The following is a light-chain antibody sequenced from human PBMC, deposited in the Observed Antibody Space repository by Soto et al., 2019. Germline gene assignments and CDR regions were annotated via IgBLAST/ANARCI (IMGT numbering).Light chain of an antibody. CDR3: QQYNNWPQT. CDR2: GAS. Sequence: ERVMTQSPATLSVSPGERATLSCRASQSVSSNLAWYQQKPAQAPRLLIYGASTRATGIPASFSSSGSGKEFTLTISSLQSEDFAVYYCQQYNNWPQTFGHVTKVDIK. V-gene: IGKV3-15*01. CDR1: QSVSSN. J-gene: IGKJ1*01.